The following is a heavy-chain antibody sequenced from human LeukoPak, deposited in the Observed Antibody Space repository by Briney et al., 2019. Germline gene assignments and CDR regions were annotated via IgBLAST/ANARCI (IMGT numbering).Heavy chain of an antibody. D-gene: IGHD4-17*01. Sequence: GGSLRLSCAASGFTFSSYAMHWVRQAPGKGLEWVAVISYDGSNKYYADSVKGRFTISRDNSKNTLYLQMNSLRAEDTAVCYCAREGVSLVVGENWFDPWGQGTLVTVSS. CDR1: GFTFSSYA. CDR3: AREGVSLVVGENWFDP. CDR2: ISYDGSNK. V-gene: IGHV3-30*04. J-gene: IGHJ5*02.